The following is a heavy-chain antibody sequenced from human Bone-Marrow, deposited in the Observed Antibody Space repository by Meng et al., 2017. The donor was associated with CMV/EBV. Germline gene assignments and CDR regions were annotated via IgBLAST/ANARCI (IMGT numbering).Heavy chain of an antibody. Sequence: GGSLRLSCAASGFTFSSYWMHWVRQAPGKGLVWVSRINSDGSSTSYADSVKGRFTISRDNAKNTLYLQMNSLRAEDTAVYYCARVSSSWYYYYGMDVWGQGTTVTGSS. CDR1: GFTFSSYW. J-gene: IGHJ6*02. CDR3: ARVSSSWYYYYGMDV. CDR2: INSDGSST. D-gene: IGHD6-13*01. V-gene: IGHV3-74*01.